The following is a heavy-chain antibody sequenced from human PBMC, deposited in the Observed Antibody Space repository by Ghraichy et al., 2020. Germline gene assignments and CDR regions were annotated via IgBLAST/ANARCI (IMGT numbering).Heavy chain of an antibody. CDR2: ISYDGSNK. V-gene: IGHV3-30*18. CDR3: AKDDKWELPPLALFDY. CDR1: GFTFSSYG. Sequence: GGSLRLSCAASGFTFSSYGMHWVRQAPGKGLEWVAVISYDGSNKYYADSVKGRFTISRDNSKNTLYLQMNSLRAEDTAVYYCAKDDKWELPPLALFDYWGQGTLVTVSS. J-gene: IGHJ4*02. D-gene: IGHD1-26*01.